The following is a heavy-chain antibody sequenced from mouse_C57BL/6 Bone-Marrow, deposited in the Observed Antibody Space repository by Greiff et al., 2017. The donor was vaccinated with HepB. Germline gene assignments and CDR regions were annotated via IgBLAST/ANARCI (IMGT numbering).Heavy chain of an antibody. CDR2: ISDGGSYT. J-gene: IGHJ3*01. Sequence: EVQLVESGGGLVKPGGSLKLSCAASGFTFSSYAMSWVRQTPEKRLEWVATISDGGSYTYYPDNVKGRFTISRDNAKNNLYLQMSHLKSEDTAMYYCARAGDYDWFAYWGQGTLVTVSA. CDR1: GFTFSSYA. D-gene: IGHD2-4*01. CDR3: ARAGDYDWFAY. V-gene: IGHV5-4*01.